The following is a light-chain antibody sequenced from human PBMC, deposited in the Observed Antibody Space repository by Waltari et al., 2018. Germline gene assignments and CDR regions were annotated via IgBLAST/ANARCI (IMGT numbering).Light chain of an antibody. CDR2: EVS. CDR1: SSDVGSYNL. CDR3: CSYAGANTYV. Sequence: QSALTQPASVSGSPGQSITVSCTGTSSDVGSYNLVSWYQHHPPKAPKLMIYEVSKRPSGVSNRFSGSKSGNTASLTISGLQPEDEADYYGCSYAGANTYVFGSGTKVTVL. V-gene: IGLV2-23*02. J-gene: IGLJ1*01.